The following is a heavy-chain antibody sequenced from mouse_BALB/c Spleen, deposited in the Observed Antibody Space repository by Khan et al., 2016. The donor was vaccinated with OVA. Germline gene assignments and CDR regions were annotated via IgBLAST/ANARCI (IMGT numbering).Heavy chain of an antibody. Sequence: EVQLVESGPGLVKPSQSLSLTCTVTGYSITSDYAWNWIRQFPGNKLEWMGYITYSGSTRYNPSLKSRISITRDTSKNQFFLQLNSVTTEDTATYFCARSSTTATRGFSYWGQGTLVTVSA. CDR2: ITYSGST. V-gene: IGHV3-2*02. CDR1: GYSITSDYA. D-gene: IGHD1-2*01. CDR3: ARSSTTATRGFSY. J-gene: IGHJ3*01.